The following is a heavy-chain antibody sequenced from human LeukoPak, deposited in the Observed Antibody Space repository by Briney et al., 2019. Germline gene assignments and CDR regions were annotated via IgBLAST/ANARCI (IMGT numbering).Heavy chain of an antibody. CDR2: ISSSSYI. CDR3: ARDYSSSWYRLPHFDY. V-gene: IGHV3-21*01. D-gene: IGHD6-13*01. Sequence: GGSLRLSCAASGFTFSSYSMNWVRQAPGKGLEWVSSISSSSYIYYADSVKGRFTISRDNAKNSLYLQMNSLRAEDTAVYYCARDYSSSWYRLPHFDYWGQGTLVTVSS. J-gene: IGHJ4*02. CDR1: GFTFSSYS.